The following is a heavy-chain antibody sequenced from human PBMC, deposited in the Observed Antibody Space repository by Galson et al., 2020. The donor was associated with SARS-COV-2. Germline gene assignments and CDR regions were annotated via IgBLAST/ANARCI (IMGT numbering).Heavy chain of an antibody. CDR1: GGSVSSGTFY. CDR2: IYSSGRT. Sequence: SETLSLTCTVSGGSVSSGTFYWNWIRQSPGEGLEWIGYIYSSGRTNYNPSLGSRVTVSLDTSKNQFSLKLTSVTSADTAMYYCARDTFYTRLTNDWYFDLWGRGTLVTVSS. D-gene: IGHD3-3*02. J-gene: IGHJ2*01. CDR3: ARDTFYTRLTNDWYFDL. V-gene: IGHV4-61*01.